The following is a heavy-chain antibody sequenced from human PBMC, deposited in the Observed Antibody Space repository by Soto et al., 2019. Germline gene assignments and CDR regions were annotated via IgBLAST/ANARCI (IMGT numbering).Heavy chain of an antibody. CDR2: LYHSGNT. CDR1: RGSISSSDW. Sequence: QVQLQESGPGLVKPSGTLSLICTVSRGSISSSDWWSWVRQPPGKGLEWIGELYHSGNTNYNPSLKSRITMSVDKSKNHFSLNVPAVTAADTAVYYCVTCGSTAFDIWGQGTLVIVSS. V-gene: IGHV4-4*02. CDR3: VTCGSTAFDI. J-gene: IGHJ3*02. D-gene: IGHD2-2*01.